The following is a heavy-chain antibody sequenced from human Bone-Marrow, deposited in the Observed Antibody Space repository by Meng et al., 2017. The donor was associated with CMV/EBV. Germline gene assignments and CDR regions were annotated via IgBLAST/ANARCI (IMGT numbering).Heavy chain of an antibody. Sequence: VTFSCKASGCTFSSYTISWVRQAPGQGLEWMGRIIPILGIANYAQKFQGRVTITADKSTSTAYMELSSLRSEDTAVYYCARDRWFDPWGQGTLVTVSS. CDR3: ARDRWFDP. J-gene: IGHJ5*02. CDR2: IIPILGIA. V-gene: IGHV1-69*04. CDR1: GCTFSSYT.